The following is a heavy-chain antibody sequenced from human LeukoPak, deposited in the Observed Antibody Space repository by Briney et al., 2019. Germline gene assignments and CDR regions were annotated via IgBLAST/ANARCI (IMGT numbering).Heavy chain of an antibody. D-gene: IGHD2-15*01. CDR1: GGSISSSSYY. Sequence: SETLSLTCTVSGGSISSSSYYWGWLRQPPGKGLEWFGSIYYSGSTYHNPSLKRQVTISVDTSKNQFSLKLSSVTAADTAVYYCARPNIRYCSGGACSNDGSDYWGQGTLVTVSS. CDR2: IYYSGST. V-gene: IGHV4-39*07. J-gene: IGHJ4*02. CDR3: ARPNIRYCSGGACSNDGSDY.